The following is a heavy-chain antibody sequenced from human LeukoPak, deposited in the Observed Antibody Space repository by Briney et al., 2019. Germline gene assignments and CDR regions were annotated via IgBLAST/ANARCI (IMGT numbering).Heavy chain of an antibody. J-gene: IGHJ6*03. D-gene: IGHD3-10*01. CDR1: GYSISSGYY. V-gene: IGHV4-38-2*02. Sequence: SETLSLTCTVSGYSISSGYYWGWIRQPPGKGLECIGSIYHSGSTYYNPTLKSRVSISVDTSKNQFSLKLSSVTAADTAVYYCARTTTVRGTYYMDVWGKGTTVTISS. CDR3: ARTTTVRGTYYMDV. CDR2: IYHSGST.